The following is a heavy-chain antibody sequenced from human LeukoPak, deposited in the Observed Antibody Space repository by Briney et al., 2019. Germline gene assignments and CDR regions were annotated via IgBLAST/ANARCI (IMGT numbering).Heavy chain of an antibody. Sequence: ASVKVSCKASGYTFTSYAMHWVRQAPGQRLEWMGWINAGNGNTKYSQKFQGRVTMTEDTSTDTAYMELSSLRSEDTAVYYCATVWMDDYGDYWGQGTLVTVSS. D-gene: IGHD3-3*01. V-gene: IGHV1-3*01. J-gene: IGHJ4*02. CDR3: ATVWMDDYGDY. CDR2: INAGNGNT. CDR1: GYTFTSYA.